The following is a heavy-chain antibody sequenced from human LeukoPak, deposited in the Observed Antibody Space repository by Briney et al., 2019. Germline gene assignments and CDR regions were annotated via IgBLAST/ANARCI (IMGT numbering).Heavy chain of an antibody. V-gene: IGHV1-18*01. CDR2: INAYNGNT. CDR1: GYTFTSYG. J-gene: IGHJ4*02. CDR3: ATTIGARLMYFDY. Sequence: GASVKVSCKASGYTFTSYGLSWVRQAPGQGLEWMGWINAYNGNTNYAQNLQGRVTMTTDTSTSTAYMEVRSLRSDDTAVYYCATTIGARLMYFDYWGQGTLVTVSS. D-gene: IGHD6-6*01.